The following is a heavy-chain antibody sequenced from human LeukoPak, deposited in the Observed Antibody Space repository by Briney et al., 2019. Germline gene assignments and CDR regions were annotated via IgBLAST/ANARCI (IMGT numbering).Heavy chain of an antibody. V-gene: IGHV3-7*01. D-gene: IGHD3-22*01. J-gene: IGHJ3*02. CDR2: IKQDGSEK. CDR3: AKEASDYDSSGYYSDAFDI. Sequence: GGSLRLSCAASGFTFSSYGMHWVRQAPGKGLEWVANIKQDGSEKYYVDSVKGRFTISRDNAKNSLYLQMNSLRAEDTAVYYCAKEASDYDSSGYYSDAFDIWGQGTMVTVSS. CDR1: GFTFSSYG.